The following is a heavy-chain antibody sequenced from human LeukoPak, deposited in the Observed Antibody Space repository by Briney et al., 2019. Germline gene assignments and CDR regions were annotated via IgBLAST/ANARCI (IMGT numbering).Heavy chain of an antibody. J-gene: IGHJ6*02. CDR1: GFTFDDYA. D-gene: IGHD6-13*01. V-gene: IGHV3-9*01. CDR3: AKARGEAAAGTPAPYYYYGMDV. Sequence: GGSLRLSCAASGFTFDDYAMHWVRQAPGKGLEWVSGISWNSGSIGYADSVKGRFTISRDNAKNSLYLQMNSLRAEDTALYYCAKARGEAAAGTPAPYYYYGMDVWGQGTTVTVSS. CDR2: ISWNSGSI.